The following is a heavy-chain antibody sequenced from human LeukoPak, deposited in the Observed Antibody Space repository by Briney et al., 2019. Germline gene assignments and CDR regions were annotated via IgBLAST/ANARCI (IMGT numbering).Heavy chain of an antibody. D-gene: IGHD1-26*01. V-gene: IGHV4-59*01. CDR1: GGSISSYY. J-gene: IGHJ4*02. CDR3: ARTSPYYGANY. Sequence: SETLSLTCTVSGGSISSYYWSWIRQPPGKGLEWIGYIYYSGSTNYNPSLKSRVTISVDTSKNQFSLKLSSVTAADTAVYYCARTSPYYGANYWGQGTLVTVSS. CDR2: IYYSGST.